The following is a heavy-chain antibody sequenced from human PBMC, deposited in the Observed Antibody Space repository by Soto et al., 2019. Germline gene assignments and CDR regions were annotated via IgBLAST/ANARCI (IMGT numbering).Heavy chain of an antibody. CDR3: ARDTYSSSWSLDWYFDL. CDR2: INAGNGNT. Sequence: QVQLVQSGAEVKKPGASVKVSCKASGYTFTSYAMHWVRQAPGQRLEWMGWINAGNGNTKYSQKFQGRVTITRDTSASTAYMELSSLRSEDTAVYYCARDTYSSSWSLDWYFDLWGRGTLVTVSS. D-gene: IGHD6-13*01. V-gene: IGHV1-3*01. J-gene: IGHJ2*01. CDR1: GYTFTSYA.